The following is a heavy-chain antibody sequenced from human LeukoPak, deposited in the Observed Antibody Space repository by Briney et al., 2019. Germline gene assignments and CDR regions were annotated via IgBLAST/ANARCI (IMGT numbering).Heavy chain of an antibody. CDR2: IYYSGST. V-gene: IGHV4-39*07. CDR3: AREGGSGSFHRMDV. J-gene: IGHJ6*03. Sequence: SETLSLTCTVSGGSISSSSYYWGWIRQPPGKGLEWIGSIYYSGSTYYNPSLKSRVTISVDTSKNQFSLKLSSVTAADTAVYYCAREGGSGSFHRMDVWGKGTTVTVSS. D-gene: IGHD3-10*01. CDR1: GGSISSSSYY.